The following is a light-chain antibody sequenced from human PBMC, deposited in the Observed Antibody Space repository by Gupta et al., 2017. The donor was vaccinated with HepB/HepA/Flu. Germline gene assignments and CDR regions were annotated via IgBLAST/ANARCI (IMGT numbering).Light chain of an antibody. CDR3: NARDSSGNHLV. Sequence: SELTQDPAVSVALGQTVRITCQGDSLRSYYASWYQQKPGQAPVLVIYGKNNRPSGIPDRFSGSSSGNTASLTITGAQAEDEADYYCNARDSSGNHLVFGGGTKLTVL. CDR2: GKN. J-gene: IGLJ2*01. CDR1: SLRSYY. V-gene: IGLV3-19*01.